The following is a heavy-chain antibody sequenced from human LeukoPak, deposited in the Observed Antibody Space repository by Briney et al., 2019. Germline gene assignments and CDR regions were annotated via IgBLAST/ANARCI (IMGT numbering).Heavy chain of an antibody. Sequence: ASETLSLTCAVYGGSFSGYYWSWIRQPPGKGLEWIGEINHSGSTNYNPSLKSRVTISVDTSKNQFSLKLSSVTAADTAVYYCARCGYSYLSDYWGQGTLVTVSS. J-gene: IGHJ4*02. CDR3: ARCGYSYLSDY. V-gene: IGHV4-34*01. D-gene: IGHD5-18*01. CDR2: INHSGST. CDR1: GGSFSGYY.